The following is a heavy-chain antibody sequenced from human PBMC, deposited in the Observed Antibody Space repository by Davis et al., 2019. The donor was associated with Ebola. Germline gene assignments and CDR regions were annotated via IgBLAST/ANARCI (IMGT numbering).Heavy chain of an antibody. J-gene: IGHJ4*02. Sequence: GESLKISCAASGFTFSSYSMNWVRQAPGKGLEWVAVISYDGSNKYYADSVKGRFTISRDNSKNTLYLQMNSLRAEDTAVYYCAKDAPIDYWGQGTLVTVSS. CDR2: ISYDGSNK. CDR3: AKDAPIDY. V-gene: IGHV3-30*18. CDR1: GFTFSSYS.